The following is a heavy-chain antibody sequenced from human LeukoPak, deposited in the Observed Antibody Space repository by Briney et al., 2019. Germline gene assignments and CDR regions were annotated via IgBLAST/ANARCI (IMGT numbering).Heavy chain of an antibody. V-gene: IGHV4-59*01. CDR1: GGSISSYY. CDR2: IYYSGST. J-gene: IGHJ3*02. Sequence: KPSETLSLTCTVSGGSISSYYWSWIRQPPGKGLEWIGYIYYSGSTNYDPSLKSRVTISVDTSKNQFSLKLSSVTAADTAVYYCAGDYYDSSGYSGCCAFDIWGQGTMVTVSS. D-gene: IGHD3-22*01. CDR3: AGDYYDSSGYSGCCAFDI.